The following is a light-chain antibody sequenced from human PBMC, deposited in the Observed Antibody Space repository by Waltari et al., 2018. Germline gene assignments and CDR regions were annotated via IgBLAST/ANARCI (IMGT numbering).Light chain of an antibody. CDR2: WAS. J-gene: IGKJ1*01. CDR3: QQYYRSPPWT. CDR1: QSLLYSSNNKNY. Sequence: DIVMTQSPDSLAVSLGERATINCKSSQSLLYSSNNKNYLAWYQLKPGQPPKLLIYWASSRESGVPDRFSGSGSGTDFTLTISSLQADDVAVYYCQQYYRSPPWTFGQGTKV. V-gene: IGKV4-1*01.